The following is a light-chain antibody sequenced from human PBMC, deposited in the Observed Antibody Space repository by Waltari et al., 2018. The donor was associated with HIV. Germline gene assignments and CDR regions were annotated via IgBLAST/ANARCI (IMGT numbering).Light chain of an antibody. J-gene: IGKJ4*01. V-gene: IGKV1-12*02. Sequence: DIQMTQSPSSVYASVGDRVTITCRASQYVANWLAWFQQKPGQAPKLLIYAISNLQTGVPARFSGSGSGTDFTLTISSVQPGDYATYYCQQAYSFPSFGGGTKVEIK. CDR3: QQAYSFPS. CDR1: QYVANW. CDR2: AIS.